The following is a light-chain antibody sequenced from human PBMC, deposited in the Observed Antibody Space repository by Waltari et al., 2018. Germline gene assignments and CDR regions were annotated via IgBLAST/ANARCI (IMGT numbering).Light chain of an antibody. Sequence: DIQMTQSPSSLSASVGDRVTITCRSSQSVSRFLNCYQNKPERDPKFMIYATSRFQSGVPSRFRASGSGTDFNLTISRLQPEAFATYYCQQSYSTPFTFGPGTTVDIK. J-gene: IGKJ3*01. CDR3: QQSYSTPFT. V-gene: IGKV1-39*01. CDR2: ATS. CDR1: QSVSRF.